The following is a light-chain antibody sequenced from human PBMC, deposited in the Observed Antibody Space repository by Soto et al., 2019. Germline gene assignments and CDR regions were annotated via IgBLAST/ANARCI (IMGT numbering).Light chain of an antibody. V-gene: IGKV1-39*01. Sequence: DIQMTQSPSSLSASVGDRVTITCRASQSINSYLNWYQQKVGKAPKLLINAASTLQSGVPLRFRGSGSGTDFTLTISSLQPEDFATYYCQESYDLHTFGGGTKVEIK. CDR3: QESYDLHT. J-gene: IGKJ4*01. CDR1: QSINSY. CDR2: AAS.